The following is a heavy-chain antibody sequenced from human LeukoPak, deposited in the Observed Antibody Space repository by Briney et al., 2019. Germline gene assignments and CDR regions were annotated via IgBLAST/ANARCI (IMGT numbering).Heavy chain of an antibody. CDR3: TGEYCSGGSCYSLVLSDY. Sequence: GGSLRLSCAASGFTFSNAWMSWVRQAPGEGLEWVGRIKSKTEGGTTDYAAPVKGRLTISRDDSKNTLYLQMNTLKTEDTAVYYCTGEYCSGGSCYSLVLSDYWGQGTLVTVSS. J-gene: IGHJ4*02. D-gene: IGHD2-15*01. CDR2: IKSKTEGGTT. V-gene: IGHV3-15*01. CDR1: GFTFSNAW.